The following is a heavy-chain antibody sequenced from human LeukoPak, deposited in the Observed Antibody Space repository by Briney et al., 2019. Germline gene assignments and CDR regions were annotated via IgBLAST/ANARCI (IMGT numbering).Heavy chain of an antibody. V-gene: IGHV6-1*01. CDR3: ARGGPTGDDVVFGAFDI. CDR1: GDSVSSNSAA. Sequence: SQTLSLTCAISGDSVSSNSAAWNWIRQSPSRGLEWLGRTYYRSKWYNDYAVSVKSRITINPDRSKNQFSLQLNSVTPEDTAVYYCARGGPTGDDVVFGAFDIWGQGTMVTVSS. CDR2: TYYRSKWYN. D-gene: IGHD7-27*01. J-gene: IGHJ3*02.